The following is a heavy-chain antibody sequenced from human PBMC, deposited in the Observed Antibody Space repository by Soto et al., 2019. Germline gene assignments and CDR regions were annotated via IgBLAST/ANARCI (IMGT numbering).Heavy chain of an antibody. J-gene: IGHJ5*02. CDR1: GFTFSDYS. Sequence: GGSLRLSCAASGFTFSDYSLHWVRQAPGKGLEWVSSISTSSTSINYADSVKGRFTISRDNAKNSLYLQMNSLNAEDTAVYYCARDKVRSSNWFDPWGQGTLVTVSS. CDR2: ISTSSTSI. V-gene: IGHV3-21*06. CDR3: ARDKVRSSNWFDP.